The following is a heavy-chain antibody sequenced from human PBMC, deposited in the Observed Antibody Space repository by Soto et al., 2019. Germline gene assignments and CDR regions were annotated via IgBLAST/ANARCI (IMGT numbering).Heavy chain of an antibody. J-gene: IGHJ2*01. CDR2: IYPEDSDT. CDR3: ARLPTFPDSGCSTFYWYLDR. V-gene: IGHV5-51*01. D-gene: IGHD3-10*01. CDR1: GYSFNNYY. Sequence: LKISWQGSGYSFNNYYIGWVRQMPGKGLEWMGIIYPEDSDTRYGPSFQGQVTISADKSLSTASLQWSSLKASDTAMYYCARLPTFPDSGCSTFYWYLDRRGRGTLVT.